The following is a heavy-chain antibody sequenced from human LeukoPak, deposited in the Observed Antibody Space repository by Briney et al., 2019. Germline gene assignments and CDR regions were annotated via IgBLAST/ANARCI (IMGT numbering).Heavy chain of an antibody. J-gene: IGHJ5*02. CDR1: GFSFSSFA. V-gene: IGHV3-23*01. CDR3: TKDPNGDYVGAFDP. D-gene: IGHD4-17*01. Sequence: HSGGSLRLSCAASGFSFSSFAMTWVRQAPGKGLEWVSSITGGHYPTYNTDSVKGRFTIYRDNSKNTLYLQMSSLRADDTAVYYCTKDPNGDYVGAFDPWGRGTLVTVSS. CDR2: ITGGHYPT.